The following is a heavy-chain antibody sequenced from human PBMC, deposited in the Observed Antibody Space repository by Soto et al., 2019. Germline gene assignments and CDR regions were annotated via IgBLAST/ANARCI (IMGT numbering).Heavy chain of an antibody. D-gene: IGHD1-7*01. CDR3: AKDRSNWNYRYYFDY. J-gene: IGHJ4*02. V-gene: IGHV3-30*18. Sequence: QVQLVESGGGVVQPGRSLRLSCAASGFTFSSYGMHWVRQAPGKGLEWVAVISYDGSNKYYADSVKGRFTISRDNSKNTLYLQMNSLRAEDTAVYYSAKDRSNWNYRYYFDYWGQGTLVTVSS. CDR2: ISYDGSNK. CDR1: GFTFSSYG.